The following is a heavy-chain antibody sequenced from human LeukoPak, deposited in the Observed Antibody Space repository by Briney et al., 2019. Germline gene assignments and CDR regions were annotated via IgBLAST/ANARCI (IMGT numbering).Heavy chain of an antibody. CDR2: ISYDGSNK. D-gene: IGHD2-2*01. J-gene: IGHJ6*02. CDR3: AREKSYCSSTSCYEGHYYYYGMDV. CDR1: GFTFSSYG. V-gene: IGHV3-30*03. Sequence: SGGSLRLSCAASGFTFSSYGMHWVRQAPGKGLEWVAVISYDGSNKYYADSVKGRFTISRDNSKNTLYLQMNSLRAEDTAVYYCAREKSYCSSTSCYEGHYYYYGMDVWGQGTTVTVSS.